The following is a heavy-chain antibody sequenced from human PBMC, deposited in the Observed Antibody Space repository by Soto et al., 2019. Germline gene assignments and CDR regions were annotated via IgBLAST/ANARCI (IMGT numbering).Heavy chain of an antibody. CDR1: GFTFGDYA. D-gene: IGHD3-22*01. CDR3: TRAREKRIVVVEY. Sequence: PGGSLRLSCTASGFTFGDYAMSWFRQAPGKGLEWVGFIRSKAYGGTTEYAASVKGRFTISRDDSKSIAYLQMNSLKTEDTAVYYCTRAREKRIVVVEYWGQGTLVTVSS. V-gene: IGHV3-49*03. CDR2: IRSKAYGGTT. J-gene: IGHJ4*02.